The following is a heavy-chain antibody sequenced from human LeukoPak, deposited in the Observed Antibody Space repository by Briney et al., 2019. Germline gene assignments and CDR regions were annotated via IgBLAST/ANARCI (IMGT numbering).Heavy chain of an antibody. V-gene: IGHV1-8*01. CDR3: ARGSKETARSFWYFGL. D-gene: IGHD2-21*02. CDR2: MNPNSGNT. CDR1: GYTFTSYD. J-gene: IGHJ2*01. Sequence: ASVKVSCKASGYTFTSYDINWVRQATGQGLEWMGWMNPNSGNTGYAQKFQGRVTMTRNTSISTAYMELSSLRSEDTAVYYCARGSKETARSFWYFGLWGRGTLVTVSS.